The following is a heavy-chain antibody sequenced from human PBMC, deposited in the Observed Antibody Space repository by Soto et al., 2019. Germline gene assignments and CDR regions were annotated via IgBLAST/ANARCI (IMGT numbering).Heavy chain of an antibody. CDR2: VSPNSGHT. D-gene: IGHD2-2*01. J-gene: IGHJ6*02. Sequence: ASVKVSCKASGYTFTAYYIHWVRQAPGQGLEWMGWVSPNSGHTHYTQKFQGRVTMTRDTSITTAYMELSSLRSEDSAVFYCARTDCSSTSCYNYYYYGMDVWGQGTTVTVSS. CDR3: ARTDCSSTSCYNYYYYGMDV. CDR1: GYTFTAYY. V-gene: IGHV1-2*02.